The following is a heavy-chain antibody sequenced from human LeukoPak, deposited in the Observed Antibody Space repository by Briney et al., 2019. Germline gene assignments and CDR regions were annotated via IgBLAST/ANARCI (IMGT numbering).Heavy chain of an antibody. J-gene: IGHJ4*02. CDR2: FDPEDGET. V-gene: IGHV1-24*01. Sequence: ASVNVSCKVSGYTLTELSMHWVRQAPGKGLERMGGFDPEDGETIYAQKFQGRVTMTEDTSTGTAYMELSSLRSEDTAVYYCATDLLMVYAIRGYWGQGTLVTVSS. CDR3: ATDLLMVYAIRGY. CDR1: GYTLTELS. D-gene: IGHD2-8*01.